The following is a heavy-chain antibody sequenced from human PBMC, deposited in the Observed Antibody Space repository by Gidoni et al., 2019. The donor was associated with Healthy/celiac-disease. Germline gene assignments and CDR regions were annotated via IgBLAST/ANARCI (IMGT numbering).Heavy chain of an antibody. CDR2: IYYSGST. J-gene: IGHJ5*02. D-gene: IGHD2-15*01. CDR1: GGSISSSSYY. Sequence: QLQLQESGPGLVKPSETLSLTCTVSGGSISSSSYYWGWIRQPPGKGLEWIGSIYYSGSTYYNPSLKSRVTISVDTSKNQFSLKLSSVTAADTAVYYCARSVVLGPTSQAWFDPWGQGTLVTVSS. CDR3: ARSVVLGPTSQAWFDP. V-gene: IGHV4-39*01.